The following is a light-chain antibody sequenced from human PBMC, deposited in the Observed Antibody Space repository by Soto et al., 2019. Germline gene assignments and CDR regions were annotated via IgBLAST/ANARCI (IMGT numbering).Light chain of an antibody. J-gene: IGLJ1*01. CDR1: NIGSKS. V-gene: IGLV3-21*02. CDR3: QVWDSGSDHYV. CDR2: DDT. Sequence: SYELTQPPALSVAPGQTARMTCGGNNIGSKSVHWYQQKPGKAPVLVVYDDTDRPSGIPERFSGSNSGNTATLTISRVEAGDEADYYCQVWDSGSDHYVFGTGTKVTVL.